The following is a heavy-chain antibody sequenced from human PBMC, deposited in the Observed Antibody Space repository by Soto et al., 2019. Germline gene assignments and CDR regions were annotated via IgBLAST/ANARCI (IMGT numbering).Heavy chain of an antibody. Sequence: DLEWIGYIYYSGSTYYNPSLKSRVTISVDTSKNQFSLKLSSVTAADTAVYYCARDYGDYYYYGMDVWGQGTTVTVSS. D-gene: IGHD4-17*01. J-gene: IGHJ6*02. CDR3: ARDYGDYYYYGMDV. CDR2: IYYSGST. V-gene: IGHV4-31*02.